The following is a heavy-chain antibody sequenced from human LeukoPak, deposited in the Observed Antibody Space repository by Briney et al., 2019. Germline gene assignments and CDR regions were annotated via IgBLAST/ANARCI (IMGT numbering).Heavy chain of an antibody. CDR3: AREISSSVEF. D-gene: IGHD6-6*01. J-gene: IGHJ4*02. V-gene: IGHV4-39*02. Sequence: SETLSLPCTVSGGSIISAPYHWGWIRQPPGKGLEWIGSVHYSGTTYYNPSLKSRLTISVDTFRNQFSLELDSVTAADTAVYHCAREISSSVEFWGQGSLVTVSS. CDR2: VHYSGTT. CDR1: GGSIISAPYH.